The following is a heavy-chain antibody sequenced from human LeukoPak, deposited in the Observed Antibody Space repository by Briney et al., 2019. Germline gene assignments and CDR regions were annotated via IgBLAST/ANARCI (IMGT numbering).Heavy chain of an antibody. V-gene: IGHV3-30*02. Sequence: GGSLRLSCAASGFTFSYYGFHWVRQAPGKGLEWVAFIRFDGSDKFYAQSVKGRFTISRDNSKNTLYLQMNSLRAEDTAVYYCAKDAPLLWFGELSSIGKNYMDVWGKGTTVTISS. CDR3: AKDAPLLWFGELSSIGKNYMDV. D-gene: IGHD3-10*01. CDR1: GFTFSYYG. J-gene: IGHJ6*03. CDR2: IRFDGSDK.